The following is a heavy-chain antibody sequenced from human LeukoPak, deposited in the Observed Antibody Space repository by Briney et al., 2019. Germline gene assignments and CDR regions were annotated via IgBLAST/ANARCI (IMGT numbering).Heavy chain of an antibody. D-gene: IGHD2-15*01. CDR3: ARHQTGYTYPYDI. CDR2: IAPSGST. V-gene: IGHV4-4*09. CDR1: DDSFSSHY. J-gene: IGHJ3*02. Sequence: PSETLSLTCAVSDDSFSSHYWTWIRQPPGKGLEWIGYIAPSGSTSYNPSLKSRVTMSVDTSKSQFSLNLSSVTAADTAVYFCARHQTGYTYPYDIWGLGTTVSVSS.